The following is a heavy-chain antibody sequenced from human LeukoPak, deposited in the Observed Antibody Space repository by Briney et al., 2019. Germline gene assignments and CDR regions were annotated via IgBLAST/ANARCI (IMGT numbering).Heavy chain of an antibody. CDR3: ATYDHSGYYRDRHFDY. D-gene: IGHD3-22*01. V-gene: IGHV3-23*01. Sequence: GSLRLSCADSKFTFATYAMTWVRQAPGKGLEWVSTITASGDTTFYADSVKGRFTISRDNSKSTLFLQMNSLRAEDTAVYYCATYDHSGYYRDRHFDYWGQGTLVTVSS. CDR2: ITASGDTT. J-gene: IGHJ4*02. CDR1: KFTFATYA.